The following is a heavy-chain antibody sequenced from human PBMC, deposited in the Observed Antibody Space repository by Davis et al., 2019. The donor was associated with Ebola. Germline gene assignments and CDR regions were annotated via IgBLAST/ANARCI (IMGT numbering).Heavy chain of an antibody. Sequence: ASVKVSCKASGYTFTSYGISWVRQAPGQVLELLGWISAYNGNTNYAQKLQGRVTMTTDTSTSTAYMELRSLRSDDTAVYYCASWYQLLADRNHYYYYGMDVWGQGTTVTVSS. V-gene: IGHV1-18*01. J-gene: IGHJ6*02. D-gene: IGHD2-2*01. CDR2: ISAYNGNT. CDR3: ASWYQLLADRNHYYYYGMDV. CDR1: GYTFTSYG.